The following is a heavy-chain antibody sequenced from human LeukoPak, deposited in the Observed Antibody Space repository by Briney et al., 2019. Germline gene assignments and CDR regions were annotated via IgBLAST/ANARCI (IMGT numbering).Heavy chain of an antibody. J-gene: IGHJ4*02. V-gene: IGHV3-23*01. D-gene: IGHD6-19*01. CDR2: INDNGGTT. Sequence: GGSLRLSCAASGFTFSSYAMSWVRRAPGKGLGWVSTINDNGGTTYYADSVKGRFTISRGNSKNTLYLQMNSLRAEDTAVYYFVCGWYVDYWGQGTLVTVSS. CDR3: VCGWYVDY. CDR1: GFTFSSYA.